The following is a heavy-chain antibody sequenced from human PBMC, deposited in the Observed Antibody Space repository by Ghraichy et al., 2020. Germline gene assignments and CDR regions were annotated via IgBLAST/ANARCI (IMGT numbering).Heavy chain of an antibody. CDR1: GFTVSSNY. Sequence: GGSLRLSCAASGFTVSSNYMSWVRQAPGKGLEWVSVIYSGGSTYYADSVKGRFTISRHNSKNTLYLHMNSLRAEDTAVYYCARGEDSSGTYFDYWGQGTLVTVSS. CDR2: IYSGGST. D-gene: IGHD3-22*01. CDR3: ARGEDSSGTYFDY. J-gene: IGHJ4*02. V-gene: IGHV3-53*04.